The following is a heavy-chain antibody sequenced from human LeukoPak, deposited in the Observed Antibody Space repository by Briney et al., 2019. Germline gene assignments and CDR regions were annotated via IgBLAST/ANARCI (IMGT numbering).Heavy chain of an antibody. CDR2: IYTSGST. Sequence: SETLSLTCTVSGGSISSGSYYWSWIRQPAGKGLEWIGRIYTSGSTNYNPSLKSRVTISVDTSKNKFSLKLSSVTAADTAVYYCARYPTYDSSGRHYWGQGTLVTVSS. V-gene: IGHV4-61*02. CDR1: GGSISSGSYY. J-gene: IGHJ4*02. D-gene: IGHD3-22*01. CDR3: ARYPTYDSSGRHY.